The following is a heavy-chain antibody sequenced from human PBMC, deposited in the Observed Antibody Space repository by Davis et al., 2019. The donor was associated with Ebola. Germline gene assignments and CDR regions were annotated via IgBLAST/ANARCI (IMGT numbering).Heavy chain of an antibody. Sequence: GESLKISCAASGFTFSSYAMHWVRQAPGKGLEWVAVISYDGSNKYYADSVKGRFTISRDNSKNTLYLQINSLRAEDTAVYYCARDLGYYYGSGSLLYWGQGTLVTVSS. CDR3: ARDLGYYYGSGSLLY. V-gene: IGHV3-30-3*01. CDR1: GFTFSSYA. CDR2: ISYDGSNK. D-gene: IGHD3-10*01. J-gene: IGHJ4*02.